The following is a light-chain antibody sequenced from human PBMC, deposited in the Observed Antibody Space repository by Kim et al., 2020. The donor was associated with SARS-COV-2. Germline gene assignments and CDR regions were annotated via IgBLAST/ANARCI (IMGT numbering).Light chain of an antibody. CDR1: NIGSKS. CDR2: YDS. J-gene: IGLJ2*01. V-gene: IGLV3-21*04. Sequence: SYELTQPPSVSVAPGKTARITCGGNNIGSKSVHWYQQKPGQAPVLVIYYDSDRPSGIPERFSDSNSGNTATLTISRVEAGDEADYYCQVWDSSSGMVFGG. CDR3: QVWDSSSGMV.